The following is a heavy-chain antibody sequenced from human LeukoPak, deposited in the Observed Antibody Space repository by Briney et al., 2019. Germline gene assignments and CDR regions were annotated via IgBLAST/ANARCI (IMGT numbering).Heavy chain of an antibody. CDR2: IYYSGST. J-gene: IGHJ4*02. CDR3: ARPIYCSGGSCEPHFDY. Sequence: SETLSLTCTVSGGSISSYYWSWIRQPPGKGLEWIGYIYYSGSTNYNPSLKSRVTISVDTSKNQFSLKLSSVTAADMAVYYCARPIYCSGGSCEPHFDYWGQGTLVTVSS. CDR1: GGSISSYY. V-gene: IGHV4-59*08. D-gene: IGHD2-15*01.